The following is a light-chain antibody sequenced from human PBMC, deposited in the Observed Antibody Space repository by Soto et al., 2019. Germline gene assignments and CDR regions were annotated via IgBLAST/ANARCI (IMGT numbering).Light chain of an antibody. Sequence: AIRMTQSPSSLSASTGDRVTITCRASQGISSYLAWYQQKPGKAPKLLIYAASTLQSGVPSRFSGRGSGTDFTLTISSLQPEDFATYYCQQLNSYPWTFGQGTKVDIK. CDR1: QGISSY. CDR3: QQLNSYPWT. CDR2: AAS. V-gene: IGKV1-8*01. J-gene: IGKJ1*01.